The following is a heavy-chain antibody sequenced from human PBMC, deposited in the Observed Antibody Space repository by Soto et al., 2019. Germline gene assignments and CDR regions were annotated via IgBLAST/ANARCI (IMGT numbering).Heavy chain of an antibody. Sequence: LXLXCAASGFPFDDXAMRWVRQAPGKGLECVSGISWNIGSIDYAYSVKGRFTIARDNAKNSLYLQMNSLRTDDTALYYCAKDSPYRRSSGSDPELGYWGQGTLLTVS. CDR2: ISWNIGSI. J-gene: IGHJ4*02. D-gene: IGHD6-19*01. CDR3: AKDSPYRRSSGSDPELGY. V-gene: IGHV3-9*01. CDR1: GFPFDDXA.